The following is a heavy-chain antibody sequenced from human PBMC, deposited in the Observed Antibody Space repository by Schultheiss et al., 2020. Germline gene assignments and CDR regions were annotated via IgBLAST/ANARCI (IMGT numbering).Heavy chain of an antibody. J-gene: IGHJ4*02. CDR1: GFTFDDYA. CDR3: ARDKLGLDY. V-gene: IGHV3-9*01. Sequence: GGSLRLSCAASGFTFDDYAMHWVRQAPGKGLEWVSGISWNSGSIGYADSVKGRFTISRDNAKNSLYLQMNSLRAEDTAVYYCARDKLGLDYWGQGTLVTVSS. CDR2: ISWNSGSI. D-gene: IGHD7-27*01.